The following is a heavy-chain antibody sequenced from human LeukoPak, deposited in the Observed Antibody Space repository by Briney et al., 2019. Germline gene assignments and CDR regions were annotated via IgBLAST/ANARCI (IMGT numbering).Heavy chain of an antibody. CDR3: ARAGFTTIFGVVIIRGGFDY. CDR1: GYTFTGYY. V-gene: IGHV1-46*01. CDR2: INPSGGST. J-gene: IGHJ4*02. D-gene: IGHD3-3*01. Sequence: ASVKVSCKASGYTFTGYYMHWVRQAPGQGLEWMGIINPSGGSTSYAQKFQGRVTMTRDTSTSTVYMELSSLRSEDTAVYYCARAGFTTIFGVVIIRGGFDYWGQGTLVTVSS.